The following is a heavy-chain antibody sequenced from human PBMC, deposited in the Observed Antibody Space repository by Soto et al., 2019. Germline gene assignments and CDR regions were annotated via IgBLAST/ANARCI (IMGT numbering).Heavy chain of an antibody. J-gene: IGHJ4*02. Sequence: EVQLVESGGGLVKPGGSLRLSCAASGFTFSSYSMNWVRQAPGKGLEWVSSISSSSYIYYADSVKGRFTISRDNAKNSLYLQMNSLRAEDTAVYYCARVERAYCGGDCYDYWGQGTLVTVSS. V-gene: IGHV3-21*01. CDR3: ARVERAYCGGDCYDY. CDR1: GFTFSSYS. CDR2: ISSSSYI. D-gene: IGHD2-21*01.